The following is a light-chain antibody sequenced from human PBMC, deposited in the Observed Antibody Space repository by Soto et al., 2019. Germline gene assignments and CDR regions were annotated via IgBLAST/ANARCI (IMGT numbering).Light chain of an antibody. Sequence: EIVLTQSPDTLSLSPGEGATLSCRASHDVSVSLVWYRQRPGQSPRLLIHDASNRATGISARFSGSGSGTDFTLTIGSLEPEESALYYCQQRASWPYTSGQETKVEIK. CDR1: HDVSVS. V-gene: IGKV3-11*01. CDR3: QQRASWPYT. CDR2: DAS. J-gene: IGKJ2*01.